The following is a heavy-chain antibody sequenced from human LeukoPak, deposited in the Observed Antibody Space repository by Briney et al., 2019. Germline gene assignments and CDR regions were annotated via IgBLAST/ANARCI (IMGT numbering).Heavy chain of an antibody. CDR3: ARLHSSRAEEFDP. CDR1: GCSISGYY. J-gene: IGHJ5*02. CDR2: IYYTGIT. Sequence: PSETLSLTCTVSGCSISGYYWSWIRQSPGKGLEWIGYIYYTGITAYNPSLGSRVTISVDRSNNQFSLRLTSVTAADTAVYYCARLHSSRAEEFDPWGQGTLVTVSS. V-gene: IGHV4-59*01.